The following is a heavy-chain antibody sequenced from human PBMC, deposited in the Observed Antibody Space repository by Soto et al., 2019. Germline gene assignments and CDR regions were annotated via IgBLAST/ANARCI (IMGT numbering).Heavy chain of an antibody. D-gene: IGHD3-22*01. Sequence: SETLSLTCTVSGDSISEYYWSWSRQPPGKGLEWIGYIYYSGSTKYNPSLKSRVTISLDTSRNQFSLKLNSVTAADTAVYYCARDRSYFDTSLGYWGQGTLVTVSS. CDR2: IYYSGST. CDR1: GDSISEYY. CDR3: ARDRSYFDTSLGY. J-gene: IGHJ4*02. V-gene: IGHV4-59*01.